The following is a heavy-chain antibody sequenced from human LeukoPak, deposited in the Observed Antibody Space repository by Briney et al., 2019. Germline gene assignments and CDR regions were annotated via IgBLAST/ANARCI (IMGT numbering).Heavy chain of an antibody. CDR1: GGSIITRSYY. V-gene: IGHV4-39*01. Sequence: PSETLSLTCTVSGGSIITRSYYWGWLRQPPGKGLEWIGSIYYSGSTYYNPSLKSRVTISVDTSKNQFSLKLSSVTAADTAVYYCARHGVDTARLGAFEIWGQGTLVTVSS. J-gene: IGHJ3*02. D-gene: IGHD5-18*01. CDR2: IYYSGST. CDR3: ARHGVDTARLGAFEI.